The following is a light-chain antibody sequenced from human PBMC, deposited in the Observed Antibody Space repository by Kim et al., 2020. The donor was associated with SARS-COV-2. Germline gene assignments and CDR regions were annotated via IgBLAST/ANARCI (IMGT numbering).Light chain of an antibody. CDR2: GVS. V-gene: IGLV2-14*01. Sequence: QSALTQPASVSGSPGQSITISCTGTSSDVGGYNYVSWYQQHPGKAPKLMIFGVSKRPSGVCNRFSGSKSGNTASLTISGLQAADEADYYCSSYTSSSTLVVFGGGTQLTVL. CDR3: SSYTSSSTLVV. J-gene: IGLJ2*01. CDR1: SSDVGGYNY.